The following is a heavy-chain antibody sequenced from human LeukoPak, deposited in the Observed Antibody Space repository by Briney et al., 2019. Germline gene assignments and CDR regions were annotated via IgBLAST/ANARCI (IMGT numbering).Heavy chain of an antibody. J-gene: IGHJ4*02. V-gene: IGHV3-21*01. Sequence: PGGSLRLSCAASGFTFSTCSMKWVRQAPGKALEWVSSISGSSYHIYYADSVKGRFTISRDNANNLLYLQMNSLRAEDTAVYYCASGTIVGARGADNWGQETLVTVSS. CDR3: ASGTIVGARGADN. D-gene: IGHD1-26*01. CDR2: ISGSSYHI. CDR1: GFTFSTCS.